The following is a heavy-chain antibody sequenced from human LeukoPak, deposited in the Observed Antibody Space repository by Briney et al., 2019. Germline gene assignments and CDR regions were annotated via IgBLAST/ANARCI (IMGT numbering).Heavy chain of an antibody. J-gene: IGHJ4*02. CDR3: ARSNDYRFRYYFDY. D-gene: IGHD4-11*01. V-gene: IGHV1-69*05. CDR1: GGTFSSYA. CDR2: IIPIFGTA. Sequence: GASVKVSCKASGGTFSSYAISWVRQAPGQGLEWMGRIIPIFGTANYAQKFQGRVTITTDESTSTAYMELRSLRSEDTAVYYFARSNDYRFRYYFDYWGQGTLVTVSS.